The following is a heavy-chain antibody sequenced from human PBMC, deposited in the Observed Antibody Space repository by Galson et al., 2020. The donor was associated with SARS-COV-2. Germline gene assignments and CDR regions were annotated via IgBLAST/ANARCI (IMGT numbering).Heavy chain of an antibody. CDR1: GLSLSTSGVG. CDR3: AHRLLVVARGAFDI. Sequence: SGPTLVKPTQTLTLTCTFSGLSLSTSGVGVGWIRQPPGKALEWLALIHWDDDKRYSPSLKSRLTITKDTSKNQVVLTMTNMDPVDTAPYYCAHRLLVVARGAFDIWGQGTMVTVSS. D-gene: IGHD2-2*01. J-gene: IGHJ3*02. CDR2: IHWDDDK. V-gene: IGHV2-5*02.